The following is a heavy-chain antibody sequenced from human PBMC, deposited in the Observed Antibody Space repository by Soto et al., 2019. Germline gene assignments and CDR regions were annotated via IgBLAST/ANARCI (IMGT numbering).Heavy chain of an antibody. CDR3: AREDDSILDY. CDR1: GGSISSGGYY. CDR2: IYYSGST. V-gene: IGHV4-31*03. J-gene: IGHJ4*02. D-gene: IGHD3-22*01. Sequence: QVQLQESGPGLVKPSQTLSLTCTVSGGSISSGGYYWSWIRQHPGKGLEWIGYIYYSGSTYYNPSLKSRVVIXXDTSKNQFSLNLSSVTAADTAVYYCAREDDSILDYWGQGTLVTVSS.